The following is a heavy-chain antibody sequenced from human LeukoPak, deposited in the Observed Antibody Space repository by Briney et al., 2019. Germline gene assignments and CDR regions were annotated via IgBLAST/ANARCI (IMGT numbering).Heavy chain of an antibody. D-gene: IGHD2-2*02. Sequence: SVKVSCKASGGTFSSYAISWVRQAPGQGLEWMGGIIPIFGTANYAQKFQGRVTITADESTSTAYMELSSLRSEDTAVYYCAREYCSSTSCYRDYYYYGMDVWGQGTTVTVSS. CDR3: AREYCSSTSCYRDYYYYGMDV. CDR1: GGTFSSYA. V-gene: IGHV1-69*01. CDR2: IIPIFGTA. J-gene: IGHJ6*02.